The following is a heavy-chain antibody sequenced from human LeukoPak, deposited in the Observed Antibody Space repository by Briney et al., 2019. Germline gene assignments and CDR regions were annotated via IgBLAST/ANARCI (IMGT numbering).Heavy chain of an antibody. CDR3: AREFSSTSYYYYYGMDV. CDR1: GYTFTSYG. J-gene: IGHJ6*02. CDR2: ISAYNGNT. D-gene: IGHD2-2*01. V-gene: IGHV1-18*01. Sequence: ASVKVSCKASGYTFTSYGISWVRQAPGQGLEWMGWISAYNGNTNYAQKLQGRVTMTTDTSTSTACMELRSLRSDDTAVYYCAREFSSTSYYYYYGMDVWGQGTTVTVSS.